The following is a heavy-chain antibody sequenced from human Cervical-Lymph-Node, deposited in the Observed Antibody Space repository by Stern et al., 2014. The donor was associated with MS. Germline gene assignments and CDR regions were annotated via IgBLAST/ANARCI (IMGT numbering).Heavy chain of an antibody. D-gene: IGHD4-23*01. V-gene: IGHV3-30*18. CDR3: AKDLGGNAFDY. CDR1: GFSFSDYG. Sequence: VQLVESGGGVVQPGRSLRLSCAASGFSFSDYGIHWVRQAPGKALEWVAVISYDGTHKYYPDSVKGRGTISRDNSKNTVYLEMNSLRSDDTAVYYCAKDLGGNAFDYWGQGTLVIVSS. J-gene: IGHJ4*02. CDR2: ISYDGTHK.